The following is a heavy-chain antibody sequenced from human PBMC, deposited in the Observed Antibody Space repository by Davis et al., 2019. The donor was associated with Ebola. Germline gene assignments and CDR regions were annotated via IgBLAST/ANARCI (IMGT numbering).Heavy chain of an antibody. CDR2: ISSSGSTI. CDR3: ARGVPAATQNWFDP. D-gene: IGHD2-2*01. V-gene: IGHV3-48*03. Sequence: GESLKISCAASGFTFSSYEMNWVRQAPGKGLEWVSYISSSGSTIYYADSVKGRFTISRDNAKNSLYLQMNSLRAEDTAVYYCARGVPAATQNWFDPWGQGTLVTVSS. CDR1: GFTFSSYE. J-gene: IGHJ5*02.